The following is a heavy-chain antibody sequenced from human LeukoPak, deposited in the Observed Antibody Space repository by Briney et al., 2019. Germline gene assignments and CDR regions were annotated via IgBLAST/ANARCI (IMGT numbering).Heavy chain of an antibody. CDR3: ARLRGGYSGSYFDY. D-gene: IGHD5-12*01. Sequence: GGSLRLSCAASGFTFSSYEMNWVRQAPGKGLEWMGIIYPGDSDTRYSPSFQGQVTISADKSISTAYLQWSSLKASDTAMYYCARLRGGYSGSYFDYWGQGTLVTVSS. V-gene: IGHV5-51*01. CDR1: GFTFSSYE. J-gene: IGHJ4*02. CDR2: IYPGDSDT.